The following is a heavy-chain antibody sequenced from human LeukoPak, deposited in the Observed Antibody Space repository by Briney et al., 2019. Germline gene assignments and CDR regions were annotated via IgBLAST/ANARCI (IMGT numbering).Heavy chain of an antibody. CDR1: GSTFTNYW. CDR3: ARHRDCSSTSCYTPNDAFDI. D-gene: IGHD2-2*02. CDR2: IYPGDSDT. J-gene: IGHJ3*02. V-gene: IGHV5-51*01. Sequence: GESLKISCKGSGSTFTNYWIGWVRQMPGKGLEWMGIIYPGDSDTRYSPSFQGQVTISADKSISTAYPQWNSLKASDTAMYYCARHRDCSSTSCYTPNDAFDIWGQGTMVTVSS.